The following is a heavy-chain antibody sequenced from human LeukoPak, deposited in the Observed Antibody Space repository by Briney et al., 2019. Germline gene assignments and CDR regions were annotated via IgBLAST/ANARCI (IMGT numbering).Heavy chain of an antibody. CDR3: ARLKVGRNTTQKNAFDI. V-gene: IGHV3-30*01. Sequence: GGSLRLSCAASGFTFSNYAMHWARQAPGKGLEWVAVISFDSTKEYYANSVKGRFIVARDNPKATLYLQMHSLRPDDTAIYYCARLKVGRNTTQKNAFDIWGRGTLVTVSS. CDR1: GFTFSNYA. CDR2: ISFDSTKE. D-gene: IGHD1-26*01. J-gene: IGHJ3*02.